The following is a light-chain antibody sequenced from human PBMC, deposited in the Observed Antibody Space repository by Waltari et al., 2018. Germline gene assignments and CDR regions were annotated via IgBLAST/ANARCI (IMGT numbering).Light chain of an antibody. V-gene: IGKV1-27*01. Sequence: DIEITQSPSSLSASVGDRVTITCRASQDIRTYLAGYQQKPGKVPALLIYDASTLQSGVPSRFSGRGSGTEFTLTITSLQPEDVATYFCQGYDTAPRTFGQGTKVE. CDR1: QDIRTY. CDR2: DAS. J-gene: IGKJ1*01. CDR3: QGYDTAPRT.